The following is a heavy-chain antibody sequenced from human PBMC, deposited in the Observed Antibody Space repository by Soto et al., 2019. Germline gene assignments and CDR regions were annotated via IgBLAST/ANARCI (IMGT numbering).Heavy chain of an antibody. CDR3: ARGPRFLRANWFDP. CDR1: GGSFSGYY. CDR2: INHSGST. J-gene: IGHJ5*02. V-gene: IGHV4-34*01. Sequence: SETLSLTCAVYGGSFSGYYWSWIRQPPGKGLEWIGEINHSGSTNYNPSLKSRVTISVDTSKNQFSLKLSSVTAADTAVYYCARGPRFLRANWFDPWGQGTLVTVSS. D-gene: IGHD3-3*01.